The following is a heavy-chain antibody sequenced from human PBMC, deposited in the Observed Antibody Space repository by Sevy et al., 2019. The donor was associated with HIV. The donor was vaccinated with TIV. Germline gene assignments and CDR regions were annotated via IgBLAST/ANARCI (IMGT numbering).Heavy chain of an antibody. CDR2: IIPVFGSA. CDR1: GDTFGNYA. V-gene: IGHV1-69*13. CDR3: ARSNTDGYNYSYYYGMDV. D-gene: IGHD5-12*01. J-gene: IGHJ6*02. Sequence: ASVKVSCKASGDTFGNYAIAWVRQAPGQGLEWMGGIIPVFGSANSAQKFQDRVTITADVSTSTAYMELRSLTSEDTAVYYCARSNTDGYNYSYYYGMDVWGQGTTVTVSS.